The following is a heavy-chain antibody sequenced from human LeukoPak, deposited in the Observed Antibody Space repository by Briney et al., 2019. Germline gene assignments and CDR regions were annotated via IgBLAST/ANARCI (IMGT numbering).Heavy chain of an antibody. D-gene: IGHD7-27*01. V-gene: IGHV1-69*05. CDR1: GYTFTSYD. CDR3: ASLGPNWVDAFDI. Sequence: SVKVSCKASGYTFTSYDINWERQATGQGLEWMGGIIPIFGTANYAQKFQGRVTITTDESTSTAYMELSSLRSEDTAVYYCASLGPNWVDAFDIWGQGTMVTVSS. CDR2: IIPIFGTA. J-gene: IGHJ3*02.